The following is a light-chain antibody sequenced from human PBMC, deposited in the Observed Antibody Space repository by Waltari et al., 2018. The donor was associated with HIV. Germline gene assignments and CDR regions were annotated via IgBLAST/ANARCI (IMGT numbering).Light chain of an antibody. CDR3: QQYYSTTWT. CDR2: WAC. V-gene: IGKV4-1*01. CDR1: QSILYSANNKNY. Sequence: DIVMIQSPDSLTVSLGERATINCKSSQSILYSANNKNYLTWYQQKPGQPPKLLIYWACTREAGVPDRFSGSGAGTDFTLTISSLQAEDVAVYDCQQYYSTTWTFGQGTKVEIK. J-gene: IGKJ1*01.